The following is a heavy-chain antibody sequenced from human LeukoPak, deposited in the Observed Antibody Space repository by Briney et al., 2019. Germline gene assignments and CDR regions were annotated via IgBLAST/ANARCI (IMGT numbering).Heavy chain of an antibody. CDR3: ARDRGGKREIDY. Sequence: SETLSLTCTVSGGSISNYYWSWLRQPAGKGLEWIGRIYPSGSTTYNPPSGSTTYNPSLKSRVTMSVDTSKNQFSLRLSSVTAADTALYYCARDRGGKREIDYWRQGILVTVSS. CDR2: IYPSGSTTYNPPSGST. CDR1: GGSISNYY. V-gene: IGHV4-4*07. D-gene: IGHD4-23*01. J-gene: IGHJ4*02.